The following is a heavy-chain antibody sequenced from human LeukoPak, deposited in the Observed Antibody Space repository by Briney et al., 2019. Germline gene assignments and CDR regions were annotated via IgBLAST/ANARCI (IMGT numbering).Heavy chain of an antibody. Sequence: SETLSLTCTVSGGSISSGYYYWRWIRQPAGKGLEWIGRMYTSGSTEYTPSLNSRVTISVDTSKNQFSLKMSSVTAADTAVYYCTRSRERYCTSGSCYIDLQARWGQGTLVTVSS. D-gene: IGHD2-2*02. CDR3: TRSRERYCTSGSCYIDLQAR. V-gene: IGHV4-61*02. CDR1: GGSISSGYYY. CDR2: MYTSGST. J-gene: IGHJ4*02.